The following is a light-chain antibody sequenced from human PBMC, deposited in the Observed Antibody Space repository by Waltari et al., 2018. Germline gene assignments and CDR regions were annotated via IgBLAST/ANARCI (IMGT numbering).Light chain of an antibody. Sequence: DIQMTQSPSAMSASVGDRLTITCQASQDISNYLAWFQQKPGTVPKRLIYDTSNLQSGVPSRFRGSGFGTEFTLTISSLQPEDFATYYCLQYNSYPLTFGGGTKVEIK. CDR1: QDISNY. V-gene: IGKV1-17*03. CDR3: LQYNSYPLT. J-gene: IGKJ4*01. CDR2: DTS.